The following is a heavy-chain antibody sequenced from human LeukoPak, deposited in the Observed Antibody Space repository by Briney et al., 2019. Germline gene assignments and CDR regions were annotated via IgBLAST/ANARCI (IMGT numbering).Heavy chain of an antibody. V-gene: IGHV4-39*07. CDR2: IYYSGST. CDR1: GGSISSSSYY. J-gene: IGHJ4*02. D-gene: IGHD3-22*01. CDR3: ARLPDYYDSSPRDY. Sequence: SETLSLTCTVSGGSISSSSYYWGWIRQPPGKGLEWIGSIYYSGSTYYNPSLKSRVTISVDTSKNQFSLKLSSVTAADTAVYYCARLPDYYDSSPRDYWGQGTLVTVSS.